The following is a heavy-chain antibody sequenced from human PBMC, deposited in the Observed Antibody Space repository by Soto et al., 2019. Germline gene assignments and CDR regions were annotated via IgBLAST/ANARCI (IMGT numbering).Heavy chain of an antibody. CDR2: ISGSGGST. V-gene: IGHV3-23*01. D-gene: IGHD3-10*01. J-gene: IGHJ4*02. CDR1: GFTFSSYA. Sequence: GGSLRLSCAASGFTFSSYAMSWVRQAPGKGLEWVSAISGSGGSTYYADSVKGRFTISRDNSKNTLYLQMNSLRAEDRAVYYCANNIGFGESKYYFDYWGEGTLVTVSS. CDR3: ANNIGFGESKYYFDY.